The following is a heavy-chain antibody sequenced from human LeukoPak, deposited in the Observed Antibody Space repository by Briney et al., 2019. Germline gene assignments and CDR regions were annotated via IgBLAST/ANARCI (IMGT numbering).Heavy chain of an antibody. J-gene: IGHJ6*02. CDR1: GYTFTSYG. D-gene: IGHD1-26*01. Sequence: ASVTVSCKASGYTFTSYGISWVRHAPGQGLEWMGWISAYNGNTNYAQKLQGRVTMTTDTSTSTAYMELRSLRSDDTAVYYCARDGHELILTYYYGMDVWGQGTTVTVSS. CDR2: ISAYNGNT. V-gene: IGHV1-18*01. CDR3: ARDGHELILTYYYGMDV.